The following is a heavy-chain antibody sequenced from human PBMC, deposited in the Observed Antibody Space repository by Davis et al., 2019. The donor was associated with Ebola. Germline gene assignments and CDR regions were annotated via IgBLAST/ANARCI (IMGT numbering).Heavy chain of an antibody. Sequence: GSLRLSCTISGGSISSINYYWGWIRQPPGKGLEWIGSLYYSGITYYNPSLKSRVTISVDTSKDQFSLKMSSVTAADTAVYYCARLGGGDFWSGFSDHYFDPWGQGTLVTVSS. J-gene: IGHJ5*02. V-gene: IGHV4-39*01. CDR2: LYYSGIT. CDR3: ARLGGGDFWSGFSDHYFDP. CDR1: GGSISSINYY. D-gene: IGHD3-3*01.